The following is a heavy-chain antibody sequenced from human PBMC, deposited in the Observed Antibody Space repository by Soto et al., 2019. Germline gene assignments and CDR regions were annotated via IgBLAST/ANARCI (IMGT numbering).Heavy chain of an antibody. CDR2: ISSNGGST. CDR1: GFTFSSYA. CDR3: ARVSEKWGIAEQNAFDI. J-gene: IGHJ3*02. V-gene: IGHV3-64*01. D-gene: IGHD6-13*01. Sequence: GGSLRLSCAASGFTFSSYAMHWVRQAPGKGLEYVSAISSNGGSTYYANSVKGRFTISRDNSKNTLYLQMGSLRAEDMAVYYCARVSEKWGIAEQNAFDIWGQGTMVTVSS.